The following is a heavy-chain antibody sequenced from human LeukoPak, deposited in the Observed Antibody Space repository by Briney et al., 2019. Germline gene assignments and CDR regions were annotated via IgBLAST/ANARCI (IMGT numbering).Heavy chain of an antibody. CDR1: GFIFSTYA. Sequence: GGSLRLSCAASGFIFSTYAMSWVRQAPGKGLEWVSTLSGDAGNTDYADSVKGRFTISRDNSKNTLYLQMNSLRAEDTAVYYCAKGDGVMDYWGQGTLVTVSS. CDR3: AKGDGVMDY. V-gene: IGHV3-23*01. J-gene: IGHJ4*02. D-gene: IGHD5-24*01. CDR2: LSGDAGNT.